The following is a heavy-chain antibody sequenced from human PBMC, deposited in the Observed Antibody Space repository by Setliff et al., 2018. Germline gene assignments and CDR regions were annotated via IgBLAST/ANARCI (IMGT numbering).Heavy chain of an antibody. CDR2: INPNSGGT. CDR3: ARGEHIVSGDFYHYIDV. Sequence: ASVKVSCKASGYTFTGYYMHWVRQAPGQGLEWMGWINPNSGGTNYAQKFQGRVTMTRDTSISTAYMELSRLRSDDTAVYYCARGEHIVSGDFYHYIDVWGKGTTVTVSS. CDR1: GYTFTGYY. D-gene: IGHD2-15*01. J-gene: IGHJ6*03. V-gene: IGHV1-2*02.